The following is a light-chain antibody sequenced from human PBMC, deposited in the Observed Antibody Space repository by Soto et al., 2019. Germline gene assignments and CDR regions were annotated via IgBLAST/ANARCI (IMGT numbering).Light chain of an antibody. J-gene: IGKJ2*01. CDR3: QQYKNWPYT. CDR1: QSVSSN. V-gene: IGKV3-15*01. Sequence: EIVMTQSPATLSVSPGERATLSCRASQSVSSNLGWYQQKPGQAPRLLIYGASTRATGIPARFSGSGSGTGFTLTITTLQSEDFAVYYCQQYKNWPYTFGQGTKLEIK. CDR2: GAS.